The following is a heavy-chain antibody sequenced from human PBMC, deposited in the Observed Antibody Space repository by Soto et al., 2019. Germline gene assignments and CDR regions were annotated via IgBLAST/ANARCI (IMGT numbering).Heavy chain of an antibody. CDR1: GFTFSSYG. Sequence: QVQLVESGGGVVQPGRSLRLSCAASGFTFSSYGMHWVRQAPGKGLEWVTIIWYDGSNEHYADSVKGRFTVSRDNSKNTLYLQMNSLRAEDTAIYYCARDASKNCLGGSGGSCYLDFWGQGTLVTVSS. CDR3: ARDASKNCLGGSGGSCYLDF. D-gene: IGHD2-15*01. J-gene: IGHJ4*02. V-gene: IGHV3-33*01. CDR2: IWYDGSNE.